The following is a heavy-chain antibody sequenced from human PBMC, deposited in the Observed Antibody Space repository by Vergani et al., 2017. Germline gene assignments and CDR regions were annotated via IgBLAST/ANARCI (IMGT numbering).Heavy chain of an antibody. Sequence: QVQLVQSGAEVKKPGSSVKVSCKASGGTFSSYTISWVRQAPGQGLEWMGRIIPILGIANYAQKFQGRVTITADKSTSTAYMELSSLRSEDTAVYYCASSPHSSGWSIDYWGQGTLVTVSS. J-gene: IGHJ4*02. CDR2: IIPILGIA. V-gene: IGHV1-69*02. CDR1: GGTFSSYT. D-gene: IGHD6-19*01. CDR3: ASSPHSSGWSIDY.